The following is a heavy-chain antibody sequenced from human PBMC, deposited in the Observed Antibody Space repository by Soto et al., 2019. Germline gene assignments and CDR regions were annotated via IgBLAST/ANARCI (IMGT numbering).Heavy chain of an antibody. Sequence: PSETLSLTCTVSGGSISSYYWSWIRQPPGKGLEWIGYIYYSGSTNYNPSLKSRVTISVDTSKNQFSLKLSSVTAADTAVYYCARARRAAPADYWGQGTLVTVSS. CDR2: IYYSGST. V-gene: IGHV4-59*01. CDR1: GGSISSYY. CDR3: ARARRAAPADY. J-gene: IGHJ4*02.